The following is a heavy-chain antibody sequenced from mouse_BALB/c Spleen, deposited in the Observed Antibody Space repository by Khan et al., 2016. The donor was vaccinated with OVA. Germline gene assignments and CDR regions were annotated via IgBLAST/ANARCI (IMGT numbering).Heavy chain of an antibody. J-gene: IGHJ4*01. V-gene: IGHV1S137*01. D-gene: IGHD1-1*01. Sequence: QVQLQQSGAELVRPGVSVKISCKGSGYTFTDYAMHWVKQSHAKSLEWIGVISTYYDDASYNQKFKGKATMTVDKSSSTAYLDLARLTSEDSAIYYSARNYYGTRNAMDYWGQGTSVTVSS. CDR2: ISTYYDDA. CDR3: ARNYYGTRNAMDY. CDR1: GYTFTDYA.